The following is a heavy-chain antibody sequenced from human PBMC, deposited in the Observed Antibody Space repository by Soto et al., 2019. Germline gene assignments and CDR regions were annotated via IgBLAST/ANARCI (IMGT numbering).Heavy chain of an antibody. D-gene: IGHD2-2*01. CDR2: IGTSAST. V-gene: IGHV3-23*01. J-gene: IGHJ4*02. Sequence: DVRLLESGGDLVQPGGSLRLSCAASGFTFSSYSMSWVRQAPGKGLEWVSTIGTSASTYYGDSVRGRFTISRDNSRNTLYLQMNSLRAEDTAVYYCADLSRYCTSSNCDWGQGTLVIVSS. CDR1: GFTFSSYS. CDR3: ADLSRYCTSSNCD.